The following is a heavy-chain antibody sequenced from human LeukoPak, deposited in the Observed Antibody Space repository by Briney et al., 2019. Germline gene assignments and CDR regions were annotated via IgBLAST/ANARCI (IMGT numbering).Heavy chain of an antibody. CDR3: ARRRYCSSTSCYWDY. J-gene: IGHJ4*02. CDR2: IYYSGST. CDR1: GGSISSSSYY. Sequence: PSETLSLTCTVSGGSISSSSYYWGWIRQPPGKGLEWIGSIYYSGSTYYNPSLKSRVTISVDTSKNQSSLKLSSVTAADTAVYYCARRRYCSSTSCYWDYWGQGTLVTVSS. D-gene: IGHD2-2*01. V-gene: IGHV4-39*01.